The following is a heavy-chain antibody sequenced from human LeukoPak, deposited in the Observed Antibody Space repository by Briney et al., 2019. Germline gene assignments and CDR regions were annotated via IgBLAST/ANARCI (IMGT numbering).Heavy chain of an antibody. CDR2: IYYSGTT. V-gene: IGHV4-39*01. D-gene: IGHD3-10*01. J-gene: IGHJ4*02. CDR3: AKHYMGSSYNHGLDC. CDR1: GGSISSDNYY. Sequence: TSETLSLTCTVSGGSISSDNYYWGWIRQPPGKGLEWIGSIYYSGTTYYNPSLKSRVTISVDTSKNQFSLKLSSVTAADTALYYCAKHYMGSSYNHGLDCWGQGTLVTVSS.